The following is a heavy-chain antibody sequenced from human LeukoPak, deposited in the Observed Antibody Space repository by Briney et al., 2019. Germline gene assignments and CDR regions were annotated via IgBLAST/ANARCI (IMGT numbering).Heavy chain of an antibody. CDR1: GFTVSRKY. CDR2: IGTRSNPI. Sequence: GGSLRLSCAASGFTVSRKYMTWVRQAPGMGLEWISYIGTRSNPIYYADSVKGRFTISRDDAKNSLYLQMNSLRDEDTAVYFCAREARGSGRDFDYWGQGILVTVSS. D-gene: IGHD1-26*01. CDR3: AREARGSGRDFDY. J-gene: IGHJ4*02. V-gene: IGHV3-48*02.